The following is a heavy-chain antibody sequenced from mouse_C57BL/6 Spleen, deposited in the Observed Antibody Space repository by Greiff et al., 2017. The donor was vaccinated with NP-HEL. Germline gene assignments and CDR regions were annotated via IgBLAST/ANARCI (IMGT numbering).Heavy chain of an antibody. J-gene: IGHJ3*01. CDR2: IYPGSGNT. D-gene: IGHD2-10*02. Sequence: VQLQQSGPELVKPGASVKISCKASGYSFTSYYIHWVKQRPGQGLEWIGWIYPGSGNTKYNEKFKGKATLTADTSSSTAYMQLSSLTSEDSAVYYCARSGYGNWFAYWGQGTLVTVSA. CDR3: ARSGYGNWFAY. V-gene: IGHV1-66*01. CDR1: GYSFTSYY.